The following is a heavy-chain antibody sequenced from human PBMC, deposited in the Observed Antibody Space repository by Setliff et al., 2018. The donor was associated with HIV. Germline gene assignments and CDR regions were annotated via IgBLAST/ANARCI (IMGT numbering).Heavy chain of an antibody. Sequence: SETLSLTCAVYNGSFSGYYWTWIRQPPGKGLEWIGEINHSVSTNYSPSLKSRVTISVAASRNQFSLRLSSVTAADTAVYYCAAWGPRYSYAPYFFDSWGQGTLVTVSS. J-gene: IGHJ4*02. D-gene: IGHD5-18*01. CDR1: NGSFSGYY. V-gene: IGHV4-34*01. CDR3: AAWGPRYSYAPYFFDS. CDR2: INHSVST.